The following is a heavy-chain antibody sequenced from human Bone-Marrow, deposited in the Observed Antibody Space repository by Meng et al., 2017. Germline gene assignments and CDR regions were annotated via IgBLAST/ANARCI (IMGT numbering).Heavy chain of an antibody. CDR3: ARDEDISAAGKLFGDY. CDR2: IDPKNGDT. D-gene: IGHD6-13*01. V-gene: IGHV1-2*06. CDR1: VYTCPDYY. Sequence: QLVRSWAEGKQPGASVQVSCTPSVYTCPDYYIHWVRQAPGQGLEWMGRIDPKNGDTHYAQKFQGRVTMTGDTSISTAYMDLSGLRSDDTAVYYCARDEDISAAGKLFGDYWGQGTLVTVSS. J-gene: IGHJ4*02.